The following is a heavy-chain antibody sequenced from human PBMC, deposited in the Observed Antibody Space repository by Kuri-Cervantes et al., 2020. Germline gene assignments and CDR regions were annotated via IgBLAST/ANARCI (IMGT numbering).Heavy chain of an antibody. CDR3: ARGGYCSSTSCLREYYYYAMDV. CDR1: GGTFSSYA. V-gene: IGHV7-4-1*02. Sequence: ASVKVSCKASGGTFSSYAISWVRQAPGQGLEWMGWINTNTGIPTYAQGFTARFVFSLDTSVSTAYLHISTLKPEDTAVYYCARGGYCSSTSCLREYYYYAMDVWGQGTTVTVSS. D-gene: IGHD2-2*01. J-gene: IGHJ6*02. CDR2: INTNTGIP.